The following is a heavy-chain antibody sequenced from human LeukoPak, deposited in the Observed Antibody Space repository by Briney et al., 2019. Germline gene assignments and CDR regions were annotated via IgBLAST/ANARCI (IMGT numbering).Heavy chain of an antibody. CDR2: ISSSSSYI. CDR1: GFTFSNYW. CDR3: ARDRVRGSHDFGAYDAFDI. V-gene: IGHV3-21*01. D-gene: IGHD4-17*01. Sequence: GGSLRLSCAASGFTFSNYWMHWVRQAPGKGLEWVSSISSSSSYIYYADSVKGRFTISRDNAKNSLYLQMNSLRAEDTAVYYCARDRVRGSHDFGAYDAFDIWGQGTMVTVSS. J-gene: IGHJ3*02.